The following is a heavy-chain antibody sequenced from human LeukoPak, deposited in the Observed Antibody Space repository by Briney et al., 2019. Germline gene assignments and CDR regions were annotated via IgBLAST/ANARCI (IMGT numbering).Heavy chain of an antibody. J-gene: IGHJ1*01. CDR1: GGSISSYY. Sequence: SETLSLTCTVSGGSISSYYWSWIRQPPGKGLEWIAYIHYSGSINYNPSLRSRVIILADTSKNQFSLKLSSVTAADTAVYYCESYSGDYSLQYWGQGTLVTVS. D-gene: IGHD1-26*01. CDR3: ESYSGDYSLQY. V-gene: IGHV4-59*01. CDR2: IHYSGSI.